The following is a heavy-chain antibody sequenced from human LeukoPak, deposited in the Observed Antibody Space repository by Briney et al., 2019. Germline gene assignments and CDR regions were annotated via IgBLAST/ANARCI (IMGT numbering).Heavy chain of an antibody. Sequence: GGSLRLSCAASGFTFSSYSMNWVRQAPGMGLEWVSSVGSSGDITYYADSVKGRFTISRDNSKNTLYLQMNSLRAEDTAVYYCAKDVDNGDYVVYWGQGTLVTVSS. CDR2: VGSSGDIT. V-gene: IGHV3-23*01. CDR1: GFTFSSYS. D-gene: IGHD4-17*01. J-gene: IGHJ4*02. CDR3: AKDVDNGDYVVY.